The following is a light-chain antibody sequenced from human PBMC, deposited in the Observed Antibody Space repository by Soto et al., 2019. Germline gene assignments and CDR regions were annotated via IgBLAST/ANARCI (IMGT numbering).Light chain of an antibody. CDR1: QRIDRY. CDR3: QQYKDGAWT. J-gene: IGKJ1*01. Sequence: DIQLTQSPSTLSAFVGDRVTVTCRASQRIDRYLAWYQQKPGKAPKLLVYDASTLEGGVPSSFSGSGSATEFILTISSLQPDDFATYYCQQYKDGAWTFGQGTRVEIK. V-gene: IGKV1-5*01. CDR2: DAS.